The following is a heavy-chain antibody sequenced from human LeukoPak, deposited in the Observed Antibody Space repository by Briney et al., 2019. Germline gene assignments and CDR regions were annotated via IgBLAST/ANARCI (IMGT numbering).Heavy chain of an antibody. CDR1: GFIVSSNY. CDR3: ASTHLGYLSSVSCQNDY. J-gene: IGHJ4*02. Sequence: GGSLRLSCAASGFIVSSNYMSWVRQAPGKGLEWVSVIYSGGSTYYADSVKGRFTISRDNSKNTLYLQMNSLRAEDTAVYYCASTHLGYLSSVSCQNDYWGQGTLVTVSS. CDR2: IYSGGST. V-gene: IGHV3-53*01. D-gene: IGHD2-15*01.